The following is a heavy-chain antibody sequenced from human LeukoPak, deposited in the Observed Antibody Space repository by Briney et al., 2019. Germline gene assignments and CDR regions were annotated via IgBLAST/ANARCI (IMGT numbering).Heavy chain of an antibody. D-gene: IGHD6-13*01. CDR3: ARERGSGWYSSSWYRLSGYFDY. CDR1: GFTFSSYE. Sequence: PGGSLRLSCAASGFTFSSYEMNWVRQAPGKGLEWVSYISSSGSTIYYADSVKGRFTISRDNAKNSLYLQMNSLRAEDTAVYYCARERGSGWYSSSWYRLSGYFDYWGQGTLVTVSS. J-gene: IGHJ4*02. V-gene: IGHV3-48*03. CDR2: ISSSGSTI.